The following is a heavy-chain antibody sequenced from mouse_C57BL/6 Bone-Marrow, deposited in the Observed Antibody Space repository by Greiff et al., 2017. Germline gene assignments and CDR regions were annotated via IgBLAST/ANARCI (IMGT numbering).Heavy chain of an antibody. J-gene: IGHJ2*01. CDR1: GYAFTNYL. V-gene: IGHV1-54*01. Sequence: QVQLQQSGAELVRPGPSVKVSCKASGYAFTNYLIEWVKQRPGQGLEWIGVINPGSGGPNYNEKFKGKATLTADKSSSTAYMQLSSLTSEDSAVYCCARRGFLYCFDYWSQGTTLTVSS. CDR3: ARRGFLYCFDY. CDR2: INPGSGGP.